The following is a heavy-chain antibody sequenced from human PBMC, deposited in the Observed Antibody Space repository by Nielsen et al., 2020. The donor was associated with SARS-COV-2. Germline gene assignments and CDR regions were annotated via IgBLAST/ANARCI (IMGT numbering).Heavy chain of an antibody. CDR1: GFTFSSYA. CDR2: ISYDGSNK. J-gene: IGHJ6*02. V-gene: IGHV3-30*04. Sequence: GESLKISCAASGFTFSSYAMHWVRQAPGKGLEWVAVISYDGSNKYYADSVKGRFTISRDNSKNTLYLQMNSLRAEDTAVYYCARDHGGQIQLRYFDWLPRTDDYYYGMDVWGQGTTVTVSS. CDR3: ARDHGGQIQLRYFDWLPRTDDYYYGMDV. D-gene: IGHD3-9*01.